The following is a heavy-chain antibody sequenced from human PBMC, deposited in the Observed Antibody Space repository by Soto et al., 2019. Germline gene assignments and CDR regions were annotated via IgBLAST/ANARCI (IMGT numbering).Heavy chain of an antibody. J-gene: IGHJ4*02. CDR1: GFTFSSYS. Sequence: GGSLRLSCAASGFTFSSYSMNWVRQAPGKGLEWASYISSSSNTIYYADSVKGRFTISRDNAKNSLYLQMNSLRAEDTGVYYCVRDAPPDDYWGQGTLVTVSS. V-gene: IGHV3-48*01. CDR3: VRDAPPDDY. CDR2: ISSSSNTI.